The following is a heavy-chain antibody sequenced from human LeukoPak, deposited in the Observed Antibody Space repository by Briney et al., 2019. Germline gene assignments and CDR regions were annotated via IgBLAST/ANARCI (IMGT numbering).Heavy chain of an antibody. CDR2: IYYSGST. J-gene: IGHJ4*02. CDR3: AREKQWLVS. Sequence: SETLSLTCTVSGGSISSSSYYWGWIRQPPGKGLEWIGYIYYSGSTNYNPSLKSRVTISVDTSKNQFSLKLSSVTAADTAVYYCAREKQWLVSWGQGTLVTVSS. D-gene: IGHD6-19*01. CDR1: GGSISSSSYY. V-gene: IGHV4-61*01.